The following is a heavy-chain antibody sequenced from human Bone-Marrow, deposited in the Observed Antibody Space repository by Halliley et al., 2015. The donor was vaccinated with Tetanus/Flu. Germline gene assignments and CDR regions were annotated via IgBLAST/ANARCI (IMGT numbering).Heavy chain of an antibody. D-gene: IGHD2-15*01. CDR3: ATLGYTSGNSFDH. CDR1: GDSISSSKW. Sequence: TLSLTCTVPGDSISSSKWWNWVRQPPGKGLEWIGEMFHSGSINYNPSLKSRATISIDKSKNQFSLRLTSVTAADTAVYYCATLGYTSGNSFDHWGQGTPITVSS. V-gene: IGHV4-4*02. J-gene: IGHJ4*02. CDR2: MFHSGSI.